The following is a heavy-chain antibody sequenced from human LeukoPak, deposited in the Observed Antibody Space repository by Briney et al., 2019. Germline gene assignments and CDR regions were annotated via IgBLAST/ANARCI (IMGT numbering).Heavy chain of an antibody. CDR3: ARGDLLVVPAANFDY. Sequence: GGSLRLSCAASGFTFSSYAMRWVRQAPGKGLEWVAVISYDGSNKYYADSVKGRFTISRDNSKNTLYLQMNSLRAEDTAVYYCARGDLLVVPAANFDYWGQGTLVTVSS. CDR1: GFTFSSYA. D-gene: IGHD2-2*01. J-gene: IGHJ4*02. V-gene: IGHV3-30-3*01. CDR2: ISYDGSNK.